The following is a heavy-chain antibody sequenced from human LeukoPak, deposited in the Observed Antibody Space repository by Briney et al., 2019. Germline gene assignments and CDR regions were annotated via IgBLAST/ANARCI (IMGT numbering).Heavy chain of an antibody. Sequence: TGGSLTLSCAASGFTFISYWMSWVRQAPGKGLEWVANIKQDGSEKYYVDSVKGRFTISRDNAKNSLYLQMNSLRAEDTAVYYCARENGVPTSAYFDYWGQGTLVTVSS. D-gene: IGHD2-8*01. V-gene: IGHV3-7*01. CDR3: ARENGVPTSAYFDY. CDR1: GFTFISYW. CDR2: IKQDGSEK. J-gene: IGHJ4*02.